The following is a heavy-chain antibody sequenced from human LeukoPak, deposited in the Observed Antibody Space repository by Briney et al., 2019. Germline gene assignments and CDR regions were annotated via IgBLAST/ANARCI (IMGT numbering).Heavy chain of an antibody. CDR1: GGSFSGYY. V-gene: IGHV4-34*01. J-gene: IGHJ4*02. Sequence: KPSETLSLTCAVYGGSFSGYYWSWIRQPPGKGLEWIGEINHSGSTNYNPSLKSRVTISVGTSKNQFSLKLSSVTAADTAVYYCARRVVVTARNVFDYWGQGTLVTVSS. CDR3: ARRVVVTARNVFDY. CDR2: INHSGST. D-gene: IGHD2-21*02.